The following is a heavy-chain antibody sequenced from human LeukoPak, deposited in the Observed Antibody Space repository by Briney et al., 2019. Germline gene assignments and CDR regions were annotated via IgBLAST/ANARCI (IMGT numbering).Heavy chain of an antibody. Sequence: GASVKVSCKASGGIFSNYAISWVQQAPGQGLEWMGGIIPIFGTANYAQRFQGRVTITADESTRTAYMELSSLRSEDTAVYYCARGGSSSYYFDYWGQGTLVTVSS. CDR1: GGIFSNYA. CDR3: ARGGSSSYYFDY. CDR2: IIPIFGTA. J-gene: IGHJ4*02. V-gene: IGHV1-69*13. D-gene: IGHD6-6*01.